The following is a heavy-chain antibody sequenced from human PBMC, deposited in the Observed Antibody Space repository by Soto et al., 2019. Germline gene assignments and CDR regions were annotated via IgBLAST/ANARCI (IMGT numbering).Heavy chain of an antibody. V-gene: IGHV3-23*01. CDR2: ISGSGGST. CDR3: AKDGEDIVLVPAAIDYYYGMDF. Sequence: GGSLRLSCAASGFTFSSYAMSWVRQAPGKGLEWVSAISGSGGSTYYADSVKGRFTISRDNSKNTLYLQMNSLRAEDTAVYYCAKDGEDIVLVPAAIDYYYGMDFWGQGTTVTVSS. CDR1: GFTFSSYA. D-gene: IGHD2-2*02. J-gene: IGHJ6*02.